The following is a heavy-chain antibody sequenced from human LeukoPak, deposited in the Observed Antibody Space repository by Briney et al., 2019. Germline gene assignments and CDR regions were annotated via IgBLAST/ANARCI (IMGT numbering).Heavy chain of an antibody. CDR1: GYRFTSHW. J-gene: IGHJ6*02. CDR2: FYPGDSDT. CDR3: ARVNSGMDV. Sequence: GESLKISCKGSGYRFTSHWIAWVRQMPGKGLEWMGIFYPGDSDTTYSPSFQGQVTISADKSTSTAYLQWSSLKASDTAMYYCARVNSGMDVWGQGTTVTVSS. V-gene: IGHV5-51*01.